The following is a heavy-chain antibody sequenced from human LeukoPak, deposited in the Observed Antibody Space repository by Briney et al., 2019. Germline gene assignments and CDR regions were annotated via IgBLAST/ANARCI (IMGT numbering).Heavy chain of an antibody. CDR1: GGSISSYY. Sequence: PSETLSLTCTVSGGSISSYYWSWIRQPAGKGLEWIGRIYTSGSTNYNPSLKSRATMSVDTSKNQFSLKLSSVTAADTAVYYCAVGETAMVTDYWGQGTLVTVSS. V-gene: IGHV4-4*07. CDR2: IYTSGST. CDR3: AVGETAMVTDY. D-gene: IGHD5-18*01. J-gene: IGHJ4*02.